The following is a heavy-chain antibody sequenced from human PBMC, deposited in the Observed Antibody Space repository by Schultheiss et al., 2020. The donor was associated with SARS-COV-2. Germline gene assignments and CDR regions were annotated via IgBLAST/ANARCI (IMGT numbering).Heavy chain of an antibody. CDR2: INPNSGGT. J-gene: IGHJ4*02. D-gene: IGHD3-10*01. Sequence: ASVKVSCKASGYIFTGYFMHWVRQAPGQGLEWMGWINPNSGGTNSAQKFQGRVTLTRDTSISTAYMELSRLRSDDTAVYYCARGSLLLSGDPFDYWGQGTLVNVSS. CDR1: GYIFTGYF. V-gene: IGHV1-2*02. CDR3: ARGSLLLSGDPFDY.